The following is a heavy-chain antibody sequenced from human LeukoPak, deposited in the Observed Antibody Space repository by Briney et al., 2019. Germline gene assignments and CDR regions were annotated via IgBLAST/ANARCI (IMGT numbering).Heavy chain of an antibody. CDR2: INHSGST. D-gene: IGHD3-10*01. Sequence: PSETLSLTCAVYGGSFSGYYWSWIRQPPGKGLEWIGEINHSGSTNYNPSLKSRVTISVDTSKNQFSLKLSSVTAADTAVYYCARPLRRYGSGSYRFDYWGQGTLVTVSS. V-gene: IGHV4-34*01. CDR1: GGSFSGYY. J-gene: IGHJ4*02. CDR3: ARPLRRYGSGSYRFDY.